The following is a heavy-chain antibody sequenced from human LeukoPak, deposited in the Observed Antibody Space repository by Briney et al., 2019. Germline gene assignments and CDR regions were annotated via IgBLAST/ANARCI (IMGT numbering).Heavy chain of an antibody. Sequence: ASVKVSCKASGGTFSSYAISWVRQAPGQGLEWLGVINPSGGDTIYAQKFQGRVTMTRDMSTRTAFMELSSLRSEDTAVYFCARDHSTVRGYYGSGTFDTSYMDVWGKGTTVTVSS. D-gene: IGHD3-10*01. CDR3: ARDHSTVRGYYGSGTFDTSYMDV. CDR1: GGTFSSYA. CDR2: INPSGGDT. J-gene: IGHJ6*03. V-gene: IGHV1-46*01.